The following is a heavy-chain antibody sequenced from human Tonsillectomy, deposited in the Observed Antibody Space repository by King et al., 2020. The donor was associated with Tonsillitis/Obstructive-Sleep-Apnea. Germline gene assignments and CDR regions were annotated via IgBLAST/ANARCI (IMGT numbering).Heavy chain of an antibody. CDR2: INTNTGYP. Sequence: VQLVESGSELKKPGASVTVSCTASGYNFTSYAMNWVRQAPGQGLEWMGWINTNTGYPTYAQGFTGRFVFSLDTSVSTAYLQISSLKAEDTAVYYCATNVLRYFDWSNDAFDVWGQGTMVTVSS. V-gene: IGHV7-4-1*02. J-gene: IGHJ3*01. CDR1: GYNFTSYA. CDR3: ATNVLRYFDWSNDAFDV. D-gene: IGHD3-9*01.